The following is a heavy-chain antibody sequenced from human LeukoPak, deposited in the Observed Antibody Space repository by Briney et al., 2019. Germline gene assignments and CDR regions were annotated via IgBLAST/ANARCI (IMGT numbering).Heavy chain of an antibody. J-gene: IGHJ4*02. CDR3: ARSSSYSSWYGGFDY. D-gene: IGHD6-13*01. CDR1: GGSISSYY. CDR2: IYYSGST. V-gene: IGHV4-59*01. Sequence: SETLSLTCTVSGGSISSYYWSWIRQPPGKGLEWIGYIYYSGSTNYNPSLKSRVTISVDTSKNQFSLKLSSVTAADTAVYYCARSSSYSSWYGGFDYWGQGTLATVSS.